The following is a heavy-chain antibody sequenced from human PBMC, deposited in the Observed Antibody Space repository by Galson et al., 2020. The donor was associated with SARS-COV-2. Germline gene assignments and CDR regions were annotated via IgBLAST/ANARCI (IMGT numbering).Heavy chain of an antibody. J-gene: IGHJ4*02. CDR3: ARRGGPHCSGGNCSTY. CDR2: INHSGST. CDR1: GGSFNDYF. D-gene: IGHD2-15*01. V-gene: IGHV4-34*01. Sequence: SETLSLTCAVYGGSFNDYFWTWIRQPPGKGLEWIGEINHSGSTNYNPSLKSQVTISVDTSKNQFSLKLSSVTAADTALYYCARRGGPHCSGGNCSTYWGQGALVTVTS.